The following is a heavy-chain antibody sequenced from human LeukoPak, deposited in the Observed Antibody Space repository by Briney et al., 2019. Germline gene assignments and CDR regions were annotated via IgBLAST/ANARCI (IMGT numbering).Heavy chain of an antibody. CDR3: ARDYGGHYDFWSGCYRGVIFT. CDR1: GFTFDDYG. CDR2: INWDGGST. Sequence: PGGSLRLSCAASGFTFDDYGMSWVRQAPGKGLEWVSGINWDGGSTGYADSVKGRFSISRDNAKNSLYLQMNSLRAEDTALYYCARDYGGHYDFWSGCYRGVIFTWGQGTLVTVSS. V-gene: IGHV3-20*04. J-gene: IGHJ5*02. D-gene: IGHD3-3*01.